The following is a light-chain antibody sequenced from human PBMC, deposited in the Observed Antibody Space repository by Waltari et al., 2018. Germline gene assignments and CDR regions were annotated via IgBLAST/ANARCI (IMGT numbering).Light chain of an antibody. V-gene: IGKV1-5*03. Sequence: DIQMTQSPSTLSASVGDTVTITCRASQSVSWLAWYQQKPGEAPKLLIYEASTLERGVPSRFSRRGSGTEFTLTISSLQPDDFATVFCQQYDTYSPHSFGQGTKLEIK. J-gene: IGKJ2*03. CDR3: QQYDTYSPHS. CDR1: QSVSW. CDR2: EAS.